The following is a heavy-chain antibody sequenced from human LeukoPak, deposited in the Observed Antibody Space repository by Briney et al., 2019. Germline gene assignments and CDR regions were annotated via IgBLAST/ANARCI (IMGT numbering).Heavy chain of an antibody. CDR1: GVTFSSYG. V-gene: IGHV3-30*02. CDR2: IRYDGSNK. CDR3: AKESGDHFEAFDV. Sequence: PGGSLRLSCAASGVTFSSYGMHWVRQAPGKGLAWVAFIRYDGSNKYFADSVKGRFTISRDNSKNTLYLQMNSLRAEDTAVYYCAKESGDHFEAFDVWGQGTMVTVSS. D-gene: IGHD1-26*01. J-gene: IGHJ3*01.